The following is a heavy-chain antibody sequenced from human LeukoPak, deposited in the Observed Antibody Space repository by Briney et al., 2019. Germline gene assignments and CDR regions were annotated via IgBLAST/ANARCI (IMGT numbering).Heavy chain of an antibody. J-gene: IGHJ4*02. CDR2: IYSGGST. V-gene: IGHV3-53*01. CDR1: GFTVSSNY. D-gene: IGHD1-20*01. CDR3: ARDNWNGPFDY. Sequence: QPGGSLRLSCAASGFTVSSNYMSWVRQAPGKGLGWVSVIYSGGSTYYADSVKGRFNISRSNSKNTLYLQMNSLRAEDTAVYYCARDNWNGPFDYWGQGTLVTVSS.